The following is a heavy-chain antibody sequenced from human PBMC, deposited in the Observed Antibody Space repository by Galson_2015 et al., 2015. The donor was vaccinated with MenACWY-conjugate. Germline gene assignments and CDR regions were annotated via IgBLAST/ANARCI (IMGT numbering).Heavy chain of an antibody. Sequence: CAISGDSVSSNIAAWNWIRLSPSRGLEWLGRTFYRSAWNNEYAVSVRSRISVNPDTSKNQFSLQLNSVTPEDTAVYYCARGLGSGYNYYFDYWGQGTLVTVSS. D-gene: IGHD5-12*01. CDR3: ARGLGSGYNYYFDY. J-gene: IGHJ4*02. CDR2: TFYRSAWNN. CDR1: GDSVSSNIAA. V-gene: IGHV6-1*01.